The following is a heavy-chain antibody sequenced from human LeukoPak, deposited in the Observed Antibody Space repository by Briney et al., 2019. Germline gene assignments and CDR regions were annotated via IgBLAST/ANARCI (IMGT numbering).Heavy chain of an antibody. Sequence: NSSETLSLTCTVSGGSISSSSYYWGWIRQPPGKGLEWIGGIYYSGSTYYNPSLKSRVTISVDTSKNQFSLKLSSVTAADTAVYYCARLTTIFGVTFDYWGQGILVTVSS. D-gene: IGHD3-3*01. CDR2: IYYSGST. J-gene: IGHJ4*02. V-gene: IGHV4-39*01. CDR3: ARLTTIFGVTFDY. CDR1: GGSISSSSYY.